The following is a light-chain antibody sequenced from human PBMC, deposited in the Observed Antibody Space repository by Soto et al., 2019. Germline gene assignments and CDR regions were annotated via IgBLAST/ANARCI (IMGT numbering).Light chain of an antibody. CDR2: NVN. V-gene: IGLV2-14*03. CDR1: SSDVGRHNA. CDR3: SSYRVGGSYV. J-gene: IGLJ1*01. Sequence: QSALTQPASVSGSPGQSITISCSGTSSDVGRHNAVSWYQQHPGKVPQLMIYNVNIRPSGISDRFSASKSGNMASLTISGLQAEVEADYYCSSYRVGGSYVFGTGTKVTVL.